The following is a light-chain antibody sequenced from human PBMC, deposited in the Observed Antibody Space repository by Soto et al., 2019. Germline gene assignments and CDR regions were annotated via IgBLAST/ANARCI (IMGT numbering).Light chain of an antibody. CDR3: QQYASSPLT. CDR2: TAS. CDR1: QSVGRNY. J-gene: IGKJ4*01. Sequence: EIVLTQSPGTLSLSPGERATLSCRASQSVGRNYLAWYQQKPGQAPRLLIYTASSRATGIPDRFSGSGSGTDFTLTISRLEPEYFAVYYCQQYASSPLTFGGGTKVEIK. V-gene: IGKV3-20*01.